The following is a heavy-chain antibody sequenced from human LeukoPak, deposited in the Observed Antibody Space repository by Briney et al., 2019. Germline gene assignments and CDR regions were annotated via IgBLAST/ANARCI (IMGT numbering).Heavy chain of an antibody. CDR3: ARISLTGYAPISGYFDY. J-gene: IGHJ4*02. CDR1: SGSISTSGSY. Sequence: PSETLSLTCTVSSGSISTSGSYWGWVRQPPGKGLEWIGIIYYSGSTYYNPSLKSRVTISVDTSKNQFSLKLTSVTAADTAVYYCARISLTGYAPISGYFDYWGQGTLVTVSS. CDR2: IYYSGST. D-gene: IGHD3-9*01. V-gene: IGHV4-39*07.